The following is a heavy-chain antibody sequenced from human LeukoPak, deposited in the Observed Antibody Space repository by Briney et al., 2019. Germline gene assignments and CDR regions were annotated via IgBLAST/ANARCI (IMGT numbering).Heavy chain of an antibody. CDR2: ISAYNGNT. D-gene: IGHD1-26*01. Sequence: GASVKVSCKVSGYTLTELSMHWVRQAPGKGLEWMGWISAYNGNTNYAQKLQGRVTMTTDTSTSTAYMELRSLRSDDTAVYYCARESGSYSYFDYWGQGTLVTVSS. J-gene: IGHJ4*02. V-gene: IGHV1-18*01. CDR3: ARESGSYSYFDY. CDR1: GYTLTELS.